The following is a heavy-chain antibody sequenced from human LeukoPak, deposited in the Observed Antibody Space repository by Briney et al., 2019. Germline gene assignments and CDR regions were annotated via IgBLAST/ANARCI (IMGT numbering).Heavy chain of an antibody. CDR1: GESIKSTSNY. D-gene: IGHD6-19*01. CDR3: VRRVAGTFYFDK. Sequence: SDTLSLTCSVCGESIKSTSNYWAWVPQPPGKGLEWIGHIYYSTNTYYNSSLKSRVTISDDTFKKQVSLSLRPVTAAGTALYFCVRRVAGTFYFDKWGEGSMVSVSS. J-gene: IGHJ4*02. V-gene: IGHV4-39*01. CDR2: IYYSTNT.